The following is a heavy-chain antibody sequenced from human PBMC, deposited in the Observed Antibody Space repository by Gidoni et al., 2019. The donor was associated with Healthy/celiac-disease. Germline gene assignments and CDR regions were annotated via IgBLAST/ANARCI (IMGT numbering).Heavy chain of an antibody. Sequence: EVQLVESGGGLVQPGGSLRLACAASGFTFSSYWMHWVRQAPGKGLVWVSRINSDGSSTSYADSVKGRFTISRDNAKNTLYLQMNSLRAEDTAVYYCARVGGGLEGPFDYWGQGTLVTVSS. CDR2: INSDGSST. J-gene: IGHJ4*02. D-gene: IGHD3-3*01. CDR1: GFTFSSYW. V-gene: IGHV3-74*01. CDR3: ARVGGGLEGPFDY.